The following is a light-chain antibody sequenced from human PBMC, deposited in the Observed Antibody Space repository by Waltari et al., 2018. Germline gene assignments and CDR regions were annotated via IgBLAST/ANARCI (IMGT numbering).Light chain of an antibody. V-gene: IGLV2-14*01. Sequence: QSALTQPASVSGSPGQSITISCSATDSDFAAYDFFSWYQQHPGKAPPLIIYGVSNRPSGISTRFTASKSGNPASLTISGLQAEDEADYYCSSYTTSSAPGVFGTGTRVTVL. CDR2: GVS. CDR3: SSYTTSSAPGV. CDR1: DSDFAAYDF. J-gene: IGLJ1*01.